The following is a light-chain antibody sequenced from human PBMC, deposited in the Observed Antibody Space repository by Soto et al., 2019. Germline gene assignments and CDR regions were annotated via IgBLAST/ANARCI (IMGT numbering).Light chain of an antibody. Sequence: IQLTQSPSSLSASVGDRVTITCRASQGISSYFAWYQQKTGKAPKLLIYAASTLQSGVPSRFSGSGSGTDFTLTISSLQPEDFATYFCQQLNSYPLPFGQGRLLEI. CDR3: QQLNSYPLP. J-gene: IGKJ5*01. CDR2: AAS. V-gene: IGKV1-9*01. CDR1: QGISSY.